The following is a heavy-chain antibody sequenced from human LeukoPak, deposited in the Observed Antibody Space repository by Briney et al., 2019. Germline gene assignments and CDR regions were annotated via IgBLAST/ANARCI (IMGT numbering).Heavy chain of an antibody. CDR2: ISYDGSNK. J-gene: IGHJ4*02. D-gene: IGHD6-25*01. CDR1: GFTFSSYA. Sequence: PGGSLRLSCAASGFTFSSYAMHWVRQAPGKGLEWVAVISYDGSNKYYADSVKGRFTISRDNSKNTLYLQMNSLRAEDTAVHYCAREIGLCLCQRLLGGQGTLVTVSS. V-gene: IGHV3-30-3*01. CDR3: AREIGLCLCQRLL.